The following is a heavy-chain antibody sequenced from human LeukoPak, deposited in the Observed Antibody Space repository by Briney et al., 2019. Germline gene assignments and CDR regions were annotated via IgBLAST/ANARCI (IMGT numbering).Heavy chain of an antibody. Sequence: PGGSLRLSCAASGFTFSSYEMNWVRQAPGKGLEWVSHSSSSGSTIYYADSVKGRFTISRDNAKNSLYLQMNSLRAEDTAVYYCARDRVGGYYQSIHWGQGTLVTVSS. CDR2: SSSSGSTI. D-gene: IGHD3-22*01. CDR1: GFTFSSYE. CDR3: ARDRVGGYYQSIH. V-gene: IGHV3-48*03. J-gene: IGHJ4*02.